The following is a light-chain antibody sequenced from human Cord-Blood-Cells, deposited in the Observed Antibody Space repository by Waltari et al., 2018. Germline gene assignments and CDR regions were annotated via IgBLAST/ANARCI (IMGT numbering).Light chain of an antibody. CDR2: EVS. V-gene: IGLV2-14*01. Sequence: QSALTQPAYVSGSPGQSITISCTGTSSDVGGYNYVSWYQQHPVKAPKLMIYEVSNRPSGVSNRFSGSKSGNTASLTISGLQAEDEADYYCSSYTSSSTRVFGGGTKLTVL. J-gene: IGLJ2*01. CDR3: SSYTSSSTRV. CDR1: SSDVGGYNY.